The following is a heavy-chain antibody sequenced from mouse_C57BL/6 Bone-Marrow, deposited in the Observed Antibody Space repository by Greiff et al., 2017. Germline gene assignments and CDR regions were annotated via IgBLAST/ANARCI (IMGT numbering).Heavy chain of an antibody. J-gene: IGHJ3*01. V-gene: IGHV5-4*03. CDR1: GFTFSSYA. CDR2: ISDGGSYT. Sequence: EVKLVESGGGLVKPGGSLKLSCAASGFTFSSYAMSWVRQTPEKSLEWVATISDGGSYTYYPDNVKGRFTISRDNAKNNMYLQMSHLKSEDTAMYYCAGPYYYGSAWFAYWGQGTLVTVSA. D-gene: IGHD1-1*01. CDR3: AGPYYYGSAWFAY.